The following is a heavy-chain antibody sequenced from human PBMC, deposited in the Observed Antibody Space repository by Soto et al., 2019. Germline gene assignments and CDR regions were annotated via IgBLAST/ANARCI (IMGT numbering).Heavy chain of an antibody. D-gene: IGHD2-15*01. V-gene: IGHV1-18*01. CDR2: MSAYNGRT. CDR1: GYTFIRYG. Sequence: ASVKVSCKTSGYTFIRYGVSWVRRAPGQGLEWMGWMSAYNGRTKYAQKFQGRVTMNTDTSTNTAYMELRSLASDDTAVYYCAREGYCSSGSCALYDHHRFLMDVPGRWTTVIVSS. J-gene: IGHJ6*02. CDR3: AREGYCSSGSCALYDHHRFLMDV.